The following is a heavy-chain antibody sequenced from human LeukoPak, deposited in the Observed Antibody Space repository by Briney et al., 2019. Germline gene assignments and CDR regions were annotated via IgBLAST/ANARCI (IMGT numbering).Heavy chain of an antibody. D-gene: IGHD4-23*01. J-gene: IGHJ4*02. V-gene: IGHV4-59*01. CDR2: YSGNT. CDR3: ARVGIDYSGNIIKYYFDY. Sequence: SETLSLTCTVSGGSISDYYWSWIRQPPGRGLEWIGYSGNTNYNPSLKSRAIISVDTSKNQFSLKLSPVTAADTAVYYCARVGIDYSGNIIKYYFDYWGQGTLVTVSS. CDR1: GGSISDYY.